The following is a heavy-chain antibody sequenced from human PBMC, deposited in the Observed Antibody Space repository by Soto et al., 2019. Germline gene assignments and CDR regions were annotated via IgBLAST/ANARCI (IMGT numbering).Heavy chain of an antibody. J-gene: IGHJ6*02. CDR3: ARGGLLWFGELSGRRQYYGMDV. V-gene: IGHV3-33*01. CDR1: GFTFSSYG. Sequence: QVQLVESGGGVVQPGRSLRLSCAASGFTFSSYGMHWVRQAPGKGLEWVAVIWYDGSNKYYADSVKGRFTISRDNSKNPLYLQMNSLRAEDTAVYYCARGGLLWFGELSGRRQYYGMDVWGQGTTVTVSS. CDR2: IWYDGSNK. D-gene: IGHD3-10*01.